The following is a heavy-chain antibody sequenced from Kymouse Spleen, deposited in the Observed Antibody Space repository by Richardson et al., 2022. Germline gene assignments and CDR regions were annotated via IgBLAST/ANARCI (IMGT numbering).Heavy chain of an antibody. CDR2: IYHSGST. CDR3: ARDQYSSGRDYYYYYGMDV. Sequence: QVQLQESGPGLVKPSGTLSLTCAVSGGSISSSNWWSWVRQPPGKGLEWIGEIYHSGSTNYNPSLKSRVTISVDKSKNQFSLKLSSVTAADTAVYYCARDQYSSGRDYYYYYGMDVWGQGTTVTVSS. V-gene: IGHV4-4*02. D-gene: IGHD6-19*01. J-gene: IGHJ6*02. CDR1: GGSISSSNW.